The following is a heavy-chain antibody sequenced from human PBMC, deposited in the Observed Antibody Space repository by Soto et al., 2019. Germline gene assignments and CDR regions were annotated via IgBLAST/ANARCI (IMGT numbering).Heavy chain of an antibody. D-gene: IGHD3-10*01. CDR1: GLTFSSYG. Sequence: GGSLRLSCAACGLTFSSYGMHWVRQAPGKGLEWVSAISGSGGSIGYADSVKGRFTISRDNAKNSLYLQMNSLRAEDTALYYCAKDIGLMVRGVISDYWGQGTLVTVSS. J-gene: IGHJ4*02. CDR3: AKDIGLMVRGVISDY. V-gene: IGHV3-9*01. CDR2: ISGSGGSI.